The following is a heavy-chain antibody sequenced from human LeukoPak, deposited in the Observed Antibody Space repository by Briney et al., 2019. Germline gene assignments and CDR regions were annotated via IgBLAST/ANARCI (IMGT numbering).Heavy chain of an antibody. CDR2: IYYSGST. Sequence: SETLSLTCTVSGGSISSSSYFWGWIRQPPGKGLEWIGSIYYSGSTYYNPSLKSRVTISIDTSKSQFSLKLSSVTAADTAVYYCARQNRKGLVLNVWGQGTLVTVSS. CDR1: GGSISSSSYF. D-gene: IGHD6-19*01. CDR3: ARQNRKGLVLNV. J-gene: IGHJ4*02. V-gene: IGHV4-39*01.